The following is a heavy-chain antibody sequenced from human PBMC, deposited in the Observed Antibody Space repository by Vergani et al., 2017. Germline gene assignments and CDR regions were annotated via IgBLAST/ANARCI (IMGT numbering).Heavy chain of an antibody. D-gene: IGHD2-2*01. CDR3: AKVGCSSTSCLIYYYCYGMDV. CDR1: GFTFSSYA. J-gene: IGHJ6*02. V-gene: IGHV3-23*01. Sequence: EVQLLESGGGLVQPGGSLRLSCAASGFTFSSYAMSWVRQAPGKGLEWVSAISGSGGRTYYADSVKGRFTISRDNSKNTLYLQMNSLKAEDTAVYYCAKVGCSSTSCLIYYYCYGMDVWGQGTMVTVSS. CDR2: ISGSGGRT.